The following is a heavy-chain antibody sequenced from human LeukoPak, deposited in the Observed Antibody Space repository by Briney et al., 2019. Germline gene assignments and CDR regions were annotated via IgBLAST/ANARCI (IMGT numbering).Heavy chain of an antibody. Sequence: GGSLRLSCAASGITFSSYGMSWVRQAPGKGLEWVSSISSTGGTTYYADSVKGRFTISRDNSKNTLYLQMNSLRAEDTAVYYCAKGSVRYYYYMDVWGKGTTVTISS. V-gene: IGHV3-23*01. J-gene: IGHJ6*03. D-gene: IGHD3-10*01. CDR1: GITFSSYG. CDR2: ISSTGGTT. CDR3: AKGSVRYYYYMDV.